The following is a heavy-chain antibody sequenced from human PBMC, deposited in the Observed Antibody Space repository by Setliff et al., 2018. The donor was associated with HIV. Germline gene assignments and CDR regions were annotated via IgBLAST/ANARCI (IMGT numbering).Heavy chain of an antibody. CDR2: IYSGGST. Sequence: PGGSLRLSCAASGFTVSSNYMSWVRQAPGKGLEWVSVIYSGGSTYYADSVKGRFTISRDNSKNTLYLQMNSLRAEDTAVYYCARTMGQVYTAMVKYYYYYYMDVWGKGTTVTVS. CDR1: GFTVSSNY. V-gene: IGHV3-53*01. J-gene: IGHJ6*03. CDR3: ARTMGQVYTAMVKYYYYYYMDV. D-gene: IGHD5-18*01.